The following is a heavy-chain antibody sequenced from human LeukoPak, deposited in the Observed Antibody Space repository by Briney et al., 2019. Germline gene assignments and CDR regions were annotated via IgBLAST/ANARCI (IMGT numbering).Heavy chain of an antibody. V-gene: IGHV4-61*08. J-gene: IGHJ4*02. CDR3: ARVYYSVSSAGFDY. CDR2: VYYTGST. Sequence: SETLSLTCTVSGASVSSDGYYWNWIQQPPGKGLEWIGYVYYTGSTNYNASLKSRVTIFVDTSRNQFSLNLNSVTAADTAVYYCARVYYSVSSAGFDYWGQGTLVSVSS. D-gene: IGHD1-26*01. CDR1: GASVSSDGYY.